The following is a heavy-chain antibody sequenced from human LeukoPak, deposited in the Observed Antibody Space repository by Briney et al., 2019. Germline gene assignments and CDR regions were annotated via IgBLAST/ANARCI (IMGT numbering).Heavy chain of an antibody. J-gene: IGHJ5*02. D-gene: IGHD1-26*01. V-gene: IGHV3-7*01. CDR2: IKEDGSEK. Sequence: GGSLRLSCSAFGFTLSHYWMTWARQAPGKGLEWVASIKEDGSEKSYVDSVKGRFTISRDNAKNSLYLQMNSLGAEDTAVYYCVRGGSYTFDPWGQGILVTVSS. CDR1: GFTLSHYW. CDR3: VRGGSYTFDP.